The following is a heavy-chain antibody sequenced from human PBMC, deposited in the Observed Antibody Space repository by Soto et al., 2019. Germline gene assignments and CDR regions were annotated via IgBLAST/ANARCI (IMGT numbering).Heavy chain of an antibody. V-gene: IGHV3-23*01. CDR3: AKDPLYYYDSSGSSFDY. Sequence: PGGSLRLSCAASGFIFSSYAVSWVRQAPGKGLEWVSAISGSGGSTYYADSVKGRFTISRDNSKNTLYLQMNSLRAEDTAVYYCAKDPLYYYDSSGSSFDYWGQGPLVTAPQ. D-gene: IGHD3-22*01. CDR1: GFIFSSYA. CDR2: ISGSGGST. J-gene: IGHJ4*02.